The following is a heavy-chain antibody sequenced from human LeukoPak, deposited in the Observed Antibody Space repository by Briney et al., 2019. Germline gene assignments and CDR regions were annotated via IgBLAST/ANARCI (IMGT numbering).Heavy chain of an antibody. J-gene: IGHJ2*01. CDR3: ARDVGATTLVWYFDL. D-gene: IGHD1-26*01. Sequence: GGSLRLSCAASGFTFSSYSMNWVRQAPGKGLEWVSSISSSSSYIYYADSVKGRFTISRDNAKNSLYLQMNSLRAEDTAVYYCARDVGATTLVWYFDLWGRGTLVTVSS. CDR2: ISSSSSYI. CDR1: GFTFSSYS. V-gene: IGHV3-21*04.